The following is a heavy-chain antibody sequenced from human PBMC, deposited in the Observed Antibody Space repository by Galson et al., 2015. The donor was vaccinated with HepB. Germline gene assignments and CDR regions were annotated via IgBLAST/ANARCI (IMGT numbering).Heavy chain of an antibody. J-gene: IGHJ4*02. CDR1: GFTFSSYE. CDR2: ISSSGSTI. V-gene: IGHV3-48*03. CDR3: ARAIYPYTELDY. Sequence: SLRLSCAASGFTFSSYEMNWVRQAPGKGLEWVSYISSSGSTIYYADSVKGRFTISRDNAKNSLYLQMNSLRAEDTAVYYCARAIYPYTELDYWGQGTLVTVSS. D-gene: IGHD3-9*01.